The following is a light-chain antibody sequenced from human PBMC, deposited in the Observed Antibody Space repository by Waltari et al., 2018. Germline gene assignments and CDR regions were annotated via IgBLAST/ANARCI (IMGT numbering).Light chain of an antibody. J-gene: IGKJ2*01. CDR3: QQYSTYSGT. V-gene: IGKV1-5*03. CDR2: KAS. Sequence: DIQMTQSTSNLSASVGDRVNITCRASQTFNNWLAWYQQKSGKDPKLLIHKASNLYTGVPSRFSGSGSGTEFTLTISSLQPDDFATYYCQQYSTYSGTFGQGTKVDIK. CDR1: QTFNNW.